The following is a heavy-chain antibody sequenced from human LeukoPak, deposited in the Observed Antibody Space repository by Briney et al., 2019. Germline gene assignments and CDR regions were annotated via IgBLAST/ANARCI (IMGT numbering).Heavy chain of an antibody. V-gene: IGHV3-74*01. J-gene: IGHJ4*02. CDR1: ESSFTNYW. Sequence: PGGSLRLSCAISESSFTNYWMHWVRQVPGKGLMWVSCISSDGSKTRYADSVKGRFTISRDNAKNTLFLQMSSLRVEDTALYYCTRDFDSSSAIWGQGTLVTVSS. CDR2: ISSDGSKT. D-gene: IGHD3-3*01. CDR3: TRDFDSSSAI.